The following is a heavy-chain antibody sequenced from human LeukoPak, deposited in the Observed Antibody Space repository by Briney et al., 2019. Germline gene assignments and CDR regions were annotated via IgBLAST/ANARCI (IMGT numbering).Heavy chain of an antibody. CDR1: GFTFSSYS. CDR2: ISSSSSYI. J-gene: IGHJ4*02. Sequence: GGSLRLSCAASGFTFSSYSMNWVRQAPGKELEWVSSISSSSSYIYYADSVKGRFTISRDNAKNSLYLQMNSLRAEDTAVYYCARAHDSSGYGDYWGQGTLVTVSS. CDR3: ARAHDSSGYGDY. D-gene: IGHD3-22*01. V-gene: IGHV3-21*01.